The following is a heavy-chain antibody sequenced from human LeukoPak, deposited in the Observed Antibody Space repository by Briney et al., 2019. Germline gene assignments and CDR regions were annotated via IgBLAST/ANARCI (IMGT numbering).Heavy chain of an antibody. CDR2: MKPNSGNT. V-gene: IGHV1-8*01. J-gene: IGHJ6*03. CDR3: ARIYYRRSDYHYYYMDV. CDR1: GYTFTSYD. D-gene: IGHD3-10*01. Sequence: ASVKVSRKASGYTFTSYDINWVRQAPGQGLEWVGRMKPNSGNTGSAQKVQGRITITMNTSISTAYMELSSLRSEDTAVYYCARIYYRRSDYHYYYMDVWGEGTTVTVSS.